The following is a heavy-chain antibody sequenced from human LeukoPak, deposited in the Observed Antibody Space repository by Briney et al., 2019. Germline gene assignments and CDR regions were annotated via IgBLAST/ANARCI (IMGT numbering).Heavy chain of an antibody. CDR3: AKDDGWYPLRGYFDY. D-gene: IGHD6-19*01. V-gene: IGHV3-23*01. Sequence: GGSLRLSCAASGFTFSSYAMSWVRQAPGKGLEWVSAISGSGGSTYYADSVKGRFTTSRDNSKNTLYLQMNSLRAEDTAVYYCAKDDGWYPLRGYFDYWGQGTLVTVSS. CDR1: GFTFSSYA. J-gene: IGHJ4*02. CDR2: ISGSGGST.